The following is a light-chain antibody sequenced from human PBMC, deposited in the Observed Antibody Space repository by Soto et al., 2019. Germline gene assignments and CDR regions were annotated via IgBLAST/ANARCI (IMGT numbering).Light chain of an antibody. Sequence: EIVLTQSPATLSVSPGERATLSCRASQSVTSNLAWHQQKPGQAPRLLIYGASTRATGIPARFSGSGSGTEFTLTISSLQSEDFAVYYCQQYYNWPPYTFGQGTKLKIK. J-gene: IGKJ2*01. V-gene: IGKV3-15*01. CDR1: QSVTSN. CDR2: GAS. CDR3: QQYYNWPPYT.